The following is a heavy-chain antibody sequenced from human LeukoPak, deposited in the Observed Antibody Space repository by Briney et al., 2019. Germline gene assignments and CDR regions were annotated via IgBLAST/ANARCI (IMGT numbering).Heavy chain of an antibody. Sequence: PSETPSLTCSVSGSSITGYYCSWIRQPPGKGLESIGYIYYSGNTNYNPSLKSRVTISVDTSKNQFSLKLSSVTAADTAVYYCARAWDYYGSFDYWGQGTLVTVSS. CDR1: GSSITGYY. CDR3: ARAWDYYGSFDY. CDR2: IYYSGNT. J-gene: IGHJ4*02. D-gene: IGHD4-17*01. V-gene: IGHV4-59*01.